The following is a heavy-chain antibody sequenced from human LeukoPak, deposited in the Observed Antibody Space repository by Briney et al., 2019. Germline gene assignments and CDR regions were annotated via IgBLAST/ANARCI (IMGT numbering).Heavy chain of an antibody. CDR1: GGSISSYY. CDR2: IYYSGST. D-gene: IGHD2-2*01. J-gene: IGHJ6*02. Sequence: PSETLSLTCTVSGGSISSYYWSWIRQPPGKGLEWIGYIYYSGSTNYNPSLKSRVTISVDTSKNQFSLKLSSVTAADTAVYYCARHRYCSSTSCYSPTYYYYYYGMDVWGQGTTVTVSS. CDR3: ARHRYCSSTSCYSPTYYYYYYGMDV. V-gene: IGHV4-59*08.